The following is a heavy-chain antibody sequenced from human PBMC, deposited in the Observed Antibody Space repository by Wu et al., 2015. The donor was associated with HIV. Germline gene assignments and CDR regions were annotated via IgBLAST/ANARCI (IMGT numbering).Heavy chain of an antibody. D-gene: IGHD3-9*01. CDR1: GYTFTGYY. Sequence: QVQMVQSGVEVKEPGASMKVSCKASGYTFTGYYLHWVRQAPGQGPEWMGWINPNSGGTNYAQKFQDRVTLTRDTSVSTAYMEMSGLRSDDTAVYYCARDYYDVLTTYSHYFFDLWGRGTLVTVSS. CDR3: ARDYYDVLTTYSHYFFDL. V-gene: IGHV1-2*02. CDR2: INPNSGGT. J-gene: IGHJ4*02.